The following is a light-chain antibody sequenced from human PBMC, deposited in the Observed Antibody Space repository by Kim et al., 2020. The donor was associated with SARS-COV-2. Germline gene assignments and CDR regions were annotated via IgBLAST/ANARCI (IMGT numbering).Light chain of an antibody. Sequence: WSPGERATLSCRASQSVSTYLAWYQQRSGQAPRVLIYDASNRATGIPARFSGSGSGTDFTLTISSLQPEDFAVYYCQQRSSWPLTFGGGTKVDIK. CDR1: QSVSTY. CDR2: DAS. CDR3: QQRSSWPLT. V-gene: IGKV3-11*01. J-gene: IGKJ4*01.